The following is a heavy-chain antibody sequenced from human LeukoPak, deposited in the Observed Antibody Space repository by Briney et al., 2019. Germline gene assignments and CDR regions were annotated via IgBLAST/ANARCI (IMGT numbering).Heavy chain of an antibody. D-gene: IGHD3-10*01. CDR1: GGTFSSYA. CDR3: ARDHLRFGEGAVSYYYYMDV. V-gene: IGHV1-69*05. Sequence: SVKVSCKASGGTFSSYAISWVRQAPGQGLEWMGGIIPIFGTANYAQKFQGRVTITTDESTSTAYMELSSLRSEDTAVYYCARDHLRFGEGAVSYYYYMDVWGKGTTVTVSS. CDR2: IIPIFGTA. J-gene: IGHJ6*03.